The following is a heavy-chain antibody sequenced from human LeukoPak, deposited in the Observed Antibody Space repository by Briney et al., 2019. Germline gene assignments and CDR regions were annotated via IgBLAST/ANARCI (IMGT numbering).Heavy chain of an antibody. CDR1: GFRFSDYW. CDR3: ARDRGSSGWYEFDY. V-gene: IGHV3-7*01. CDR2: IKTDGSEK. Sequence: PGGSLRLSCAASGFRFSDYWMTWVRQAPGKGLECVANIKTDGSEKYYVDSVKGRFTISRDNAKNSLYLQMNSLRAEDTAVYYCARDRGSSGWYEFDYWGQGTLVTVSS. D-gene: IGHD6-19*01. J-gene: IGHJ4*02.